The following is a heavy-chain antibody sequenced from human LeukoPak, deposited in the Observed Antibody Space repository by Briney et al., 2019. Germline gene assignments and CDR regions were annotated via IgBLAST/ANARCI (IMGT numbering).Heavy chain of an antibody. CDR1: GYTFTSYG. CDR2: MNPNSGNT. D-gene: IGHD3-22*01. J-gene: IGHJ5*02. Sequence: ASVKVSCKASGYTFTSYGINWVRQATGQGLEWTGWMNPNSGNTGYAQKFQGRVTMTRDTSISTAYMELSSLRSEDTAVYYCARMSYYDRRGDNWFDPWGQGTLVIVSS. CDR3: ARMSYYDRRGDNWFDP. V-gene: IGHV1-8*02.